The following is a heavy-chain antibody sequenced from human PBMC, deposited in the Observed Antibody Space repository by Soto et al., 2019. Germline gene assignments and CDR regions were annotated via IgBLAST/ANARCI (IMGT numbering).Heavy chain of an antibody. J-gene: IGHJ6*02. V-gene: IGHV3-7*05. CDR3: ASQRVSYAMDV. D-gene: IGHD1-1*01. CDR1: GFTFGDYW. CDR2: MNQDGSEK. Sequence: EVQLVESGGGLVQPGGSLRLSCTVSGFTFGDYWMTWVRQAPGKGLEWVANMNQDGSEKYYVDSVQGRFAISRDNAKNSPYLQMHSLSAEDTAVYYCASQRVSYAMDVWGQGTTVTVSS.